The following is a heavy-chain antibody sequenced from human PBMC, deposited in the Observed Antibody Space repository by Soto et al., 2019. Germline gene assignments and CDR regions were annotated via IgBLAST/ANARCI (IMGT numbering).Heavy chain of an antibody. CDR1: GFTFTTFG. J-gene: IGHJ6*02. CDR3: AKDLQAYGDYNYYYYGMGV. V-gene: IGHV3-30*18. D-gene: IGHD4-17*01. CDR2: ISYDGHNK. Sequence: QVQLVESGGGVVQPGGSLRLSCTASGFTFTTFGIHWVRQAPGKGLEWVALISYDGHNKYYSDSVKGRFTIFRDNYKNTLSLQMNSLRAEDTAVYYCAKDLQAYGDYNYYYYGMGVWGQGTTVSVSS.